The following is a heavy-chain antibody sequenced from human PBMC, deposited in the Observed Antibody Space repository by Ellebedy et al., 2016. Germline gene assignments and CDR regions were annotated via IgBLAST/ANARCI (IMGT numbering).Heavy chain of an antibody. J-gene: IGHJ6*02. CDR2: ISYDGSIK. V-gene: IGHV3-30*04. CDR1: GFTFSTYA. D-gene: IGHD3-10*01. Sequence: GGSLRLSXAASGFTFSTYAMHWVRQAPGKGLEWLAIISYDGSIKYYADSVKGRFTISRDNAKNSLYLQMDSLRAEDTAVYYCARDLVTMALRFYYYGMDVWGQGTTVTVSS. CDR3: ARDLVTMALRFYYYGMDV.